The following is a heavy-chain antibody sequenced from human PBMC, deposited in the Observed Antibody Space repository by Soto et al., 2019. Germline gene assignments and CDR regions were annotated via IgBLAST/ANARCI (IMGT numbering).Heavy chain of an antibody. V-gene: IGHV3-48*02. Sequence: EVELVESGGGLVQPGGSLRLSCVGSGFTFTSYSVNWVRQAPGKGLEWVSYITASTTTIYYADSVKGRFTISRDNAKNSVYRQMNSLRDEDTAVYYCARDGRRGYDMDVWGQGSTVTVSS. D-gene: IGHD1-1*01. CDR3: ARDGRRGYDMDV. CDR1: GFTFTSYS. CDR2: ITASTTTI. J-gene: IGHJ6*02.